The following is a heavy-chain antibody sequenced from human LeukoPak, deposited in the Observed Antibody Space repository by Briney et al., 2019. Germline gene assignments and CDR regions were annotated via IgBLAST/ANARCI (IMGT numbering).Heavy chain of an antibody. Sequence: SETLSLTCTVSGGSISSGGYYWSWIRQPAGKGLEWIGRIYTSGSTNYDPSLKSRVTISVDTSKNQFSLKLSSVTAADTAVYYCARSRAYSYYDFWSGSPTLDYWGQGTLVTVSS. CDR1: GGSISSGGYY. V-gene: IGHV4-61*02. J-gene: IGHJ4*02. CDR2: IYTSGST. CDR3: ARSRAYSYYDFWSGSPTLDY. D-gene: IGHD3-3*01.